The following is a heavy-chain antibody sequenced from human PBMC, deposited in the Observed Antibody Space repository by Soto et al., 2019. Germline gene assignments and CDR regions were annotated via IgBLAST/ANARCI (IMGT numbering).Heavy chain of an antibody. V-gene: IGHV4-34*01. CDR2: INHSGST. Sequence: SETLSLTCGVYGGSFSGYYWSWIRQPPGKGLEWIGEINHSGSTNYNPSLKSRVTISVDTSKNQFSLKLSSVTAADTAVYYCARSARRIQLSAFDYWGQGTLVTVSS. D-gene: IGHD5-18*01. J-gene: IGHJ4*02. CDR3: ARSARRIQLSAFDY. CDR1: GGSFSGYY.